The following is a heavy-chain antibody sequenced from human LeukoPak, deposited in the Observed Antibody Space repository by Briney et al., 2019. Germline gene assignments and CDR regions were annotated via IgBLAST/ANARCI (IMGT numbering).Heavy chain of an antibody. V-gene: IGHV3-30-3*02. CDR3: AKKNRKIVVVPAANDLDY. CDR1: GFTFSSYA. Sequence: GRSLRLSCAASGFTFSSYAMHWVRQAPGKGLEWVAVISYDGSNKYYADSVKGRFTISRDNSKNTLYLQMNSLRAEDTAVYYCAKKNRKIVVVPAANDLDYWGQGTLVTVSS. CDR2: ISYDGSNK. D-gene: IGHD2-2*01. J-gene: IGHJ4*02.